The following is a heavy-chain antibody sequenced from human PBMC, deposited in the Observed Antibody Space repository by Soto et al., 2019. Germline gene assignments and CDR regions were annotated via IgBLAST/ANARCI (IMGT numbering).Heavy chain of an antibody. Sequence: QLQLQESGPELVKPSGTLSLTCTVSGRSISSSSYYWGWIRQRPGKGLQWIGSIYYSGSTYYNPSLKSRVTIYVDTYKHRLSLKLSSVTAADTAVYYCARRRYRRWYVDYWGQGTLVTVSS. D-gene: IGHD6-13*01. CDR1: GRSISSSSYY. V-gene: IGHV4-39*01. J-gene: IGHJ4*02. CDR2: IYYSGST. CDR3: ARRRYRRWYVDY.